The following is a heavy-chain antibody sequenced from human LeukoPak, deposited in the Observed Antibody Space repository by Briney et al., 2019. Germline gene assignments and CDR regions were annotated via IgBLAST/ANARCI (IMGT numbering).Heavy chain of an antibody. Sequence: PGGSLRLSCAASGFTFSSYGMHWVRQAPGKGLEWVAVISYDRSNKYYADSVKGRFTISRDNSKNTLYLQMNSLRAEDTAVYYCAKEGGMTLSSSTSHVYFDYWGQGTLVTVSS. D-gene: IGHD2-2*01. V-gene: IGHV3-30*18. CDR1: GFTFSSYG. J-gene: IGHJ4*02. CDR3: AKEGGMTLSSSTSHVYFDY. CDR2: ISYDRSNK.